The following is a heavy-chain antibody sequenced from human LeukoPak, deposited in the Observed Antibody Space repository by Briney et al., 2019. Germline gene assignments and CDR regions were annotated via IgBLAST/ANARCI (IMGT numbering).Heavy chain of an antibody. CDR2: IHPNSGGT. CDR1: GYTFSDFY. Sequence: ASVKVSCKASGYTFSDFYVHWVRQAPGQGLDWMGWIHPNSGGTNYAQSLQGRVTMTRDRSISTAYMELSRLTSDDTAVYYCARDPLSNSWYYFDYWGQGTLVTVSS. CDR3: ARDPLSNSWYYFDY. J-gene: IGHJ4*02. D-gene: IGHD2-2*01. V-gene: IGHV1-2*02.